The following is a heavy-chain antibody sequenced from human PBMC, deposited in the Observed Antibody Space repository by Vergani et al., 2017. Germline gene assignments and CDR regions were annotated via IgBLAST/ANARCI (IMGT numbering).Heavy chain of an antibody. D-gene: IGHD6-19*01. J-gene: IGHJ5*02. CDR1: GASIRSSNYY. V-gene: IGHV4-39*01. CDR3: AGHSTVEWLVKLGWVDP. CDR2: IYYSGST. Sequence: QLQLQESGPGLVKPSATLSLTCSVSGASIRSSNYYWGWIRQPPGKGLEWMASIYYSGSTYYNPSLKSRVIISVDTSKNQSSLKLSSVTAPDTAVYFCAGHSTVEWLVKLGWVDPWGQGILVTVSS.